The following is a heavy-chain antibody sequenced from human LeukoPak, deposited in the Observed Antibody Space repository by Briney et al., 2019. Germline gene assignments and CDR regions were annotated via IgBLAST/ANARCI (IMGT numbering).Heavy chain of an antibody. Sequence: PSETLSLTCTVSGGSISSYYWSWLRQPAGKGLEWIGRIYTSGSTNYNPSLKSRVTMSVDTSKNQFSLKLSSVTAADTAVYYCARVSSSTSPNRYYYYYYMDVWGKGTTVTVSS. CDR3: ARVSSSTSPNRYYYYYYMDV. CDR1: GGSISSYY. CDR2: IYTSGST. J-gene: IGHJ6*03. V-gene: IGHV4-4*07. D-gene: IGHD2-2*01.